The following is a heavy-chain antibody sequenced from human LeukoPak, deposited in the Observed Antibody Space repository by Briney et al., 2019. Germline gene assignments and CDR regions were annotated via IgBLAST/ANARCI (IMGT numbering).Heavy chain of an antibody. CDR3: ARGVFSGVWLYYYYMDV. Sequence: ASVKFSCKASGYTFTGYYMHWVRQAPGQGLEWMGCINPNSGGTNYAQKFQGRVTMTRDTSISTAYMELSRLRSDDTAVYYCARGVFSGVWLYYYYMDVWGKGTTVTVSS. V-gene: IGHV1-2*02. D-gene: IGHD2-8*02. J-gene: IGHJ6*03. CDR1: GYTFTGYY. CDR2: INPNSGGT.